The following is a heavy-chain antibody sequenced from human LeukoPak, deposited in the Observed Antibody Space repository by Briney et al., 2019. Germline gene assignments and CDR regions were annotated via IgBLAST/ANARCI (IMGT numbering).Heavy chain of an antibody. D-gene: IGHD2-21*02. V-gene: IGHV4-59*01. J-gene: IGHJ3*02. Sequence: SETLSLTCTVSGDSINSYYWSWIRQPPEKGLEWIGYINDSGNTNYNPSLKSRVTISVNTSKNQFSLNLTSVTAADTAVYYCARVPHIVVVTAIQDAFDIWGQGTMVTVSS. CDR3: ARVPHIVVVTAIQDAFDI. CDR2: INDSGNT. CDR1: GDSINSYY.